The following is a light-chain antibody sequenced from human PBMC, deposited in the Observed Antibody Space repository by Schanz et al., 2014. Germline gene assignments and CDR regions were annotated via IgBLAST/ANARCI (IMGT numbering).Light chain of an antibody. CDR1: QNVAIH. J-gene: IGKJ2*01. V-gene: IGKV3-15*01. Sequence: EIMMTQSPATLSLSPGERAALSCRASQNVAIHLAWYQQRPGQAPRLLIYDASTRATGLPARFSGSRSGTEFTLTISSLQSEDFAVYYCQQYNNWPYTFGQGTKLEI. CDR2: DAS. CDR3: QQYNNWPYT.